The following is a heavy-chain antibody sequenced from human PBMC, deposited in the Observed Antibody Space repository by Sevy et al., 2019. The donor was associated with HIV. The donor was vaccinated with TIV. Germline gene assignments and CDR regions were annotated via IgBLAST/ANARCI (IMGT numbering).Heavy chain of an antibody. CDR1: GFTFSSYA. V-gene: IGHV3-23*01. CDR3: AKPGVRGDSSVLHWVDP. J-gene: IGHJ5*02. CDR2: IRGSGGST. D-gene: IGHD3-22*01. Sequence: GGSLRLSCAASGFTFSSYAMSWVRQAPGKGLEWVSAIRGSGGSTYYADSVKGRFTISRDNSKNTLYLQMNCLRAEDTVVYYCAKPGVRGDSSVLHWVDPWGQGTLVTVSS.